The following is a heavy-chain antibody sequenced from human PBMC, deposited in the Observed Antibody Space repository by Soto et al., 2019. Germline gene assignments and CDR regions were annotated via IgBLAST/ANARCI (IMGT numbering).Heavy chain of an antibody. Sequence: SETLSLTCTVSGGSISSGDYYWSWIRQPPGKGLEWIGYIYYSGSTYCNPSLKSRVTISVDTSKNQFSLKLSSVTAADTAVYYCARESSYYDSSGYYYVSWFDPWGQGTLVTVSS. J-gene: IGHJ5*02. CDR2: IYYSGST. V-gene: IGHV4-30-4*01. D-gene: IGHD3-22*01. CDR1: GGSISSGDYY. CDR3: ARESSYYDSSGYYYVSWFDP.